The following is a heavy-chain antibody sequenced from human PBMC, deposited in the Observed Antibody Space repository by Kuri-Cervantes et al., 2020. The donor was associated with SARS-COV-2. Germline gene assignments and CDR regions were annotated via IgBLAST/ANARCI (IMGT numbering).Heavy chain of an antibody. CDR1: GFTFSSYW. CDR2: ISYDGSNK. J-gene: IGHJ4*02. D-gene: IGHD6-13*01. Sequence: GGSLRLSCAASGFTFSSYWMSWVRQAPGKGLEWVAVISYDGSNKYYADSVKGRFTISRDNSKNTLYLQMNSLRAEDTAVYYCASNPSDGQQLGYYWGQGTLVTVSS. V-gene: IGHV3-30-3*01. CDR3: ASNPSDGQQLGYY.